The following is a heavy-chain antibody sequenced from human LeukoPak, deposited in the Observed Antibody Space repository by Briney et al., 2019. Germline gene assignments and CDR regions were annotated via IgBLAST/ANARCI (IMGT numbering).Heavy chain of an antibody. D-gene: IGHD6-19*01. J-gene: IGHJ4*01. CDR3: AKGIYSSGWSYFDY. CDR1: GFTFSNYW. V-gene: IGHV3-23*01. CDR2: LSGSGITT. Sequence: PGGSLRLSCAASGFTFSNYWVHWVRQAPGKGLVWVSTLSGSGITTYYADSVKGRFTISRDNSKNTLYLQMNSLRAEDTAVYYCAKGIYSSGWSYFDYWGHGTLVTVSS.